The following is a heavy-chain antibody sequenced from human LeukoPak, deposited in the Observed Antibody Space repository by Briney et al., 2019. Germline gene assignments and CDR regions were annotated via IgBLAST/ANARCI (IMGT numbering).Heavy chain of an antibody. D-gene: IGHD4-17*01. CDR2: IRSSSSYT. CDR3: ARASVDDYGDYENAFDI. V-gene: IGHV3-21*01. Sequence: PGRSLRLSCAASGFTFSSYSMNWVRQAPGKGLEWVSSIRSSSSYTYYADSVKGRFTISRDNAKNSLYLQMNSLRAEDTAVYYCARASVDDYGDYENAFDIWGQGTMVTVSS. J-gene: IGHJ3*02. CDR1: GFTFSSYS.